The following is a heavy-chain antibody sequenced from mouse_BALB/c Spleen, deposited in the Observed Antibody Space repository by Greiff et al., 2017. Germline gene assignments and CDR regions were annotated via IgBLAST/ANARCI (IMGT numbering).Heavy chain of an antibody. CDR3: ARNYRFPFAY. V-gene: IGHV1-7*01. CDR2: INPSTGYT. D-gene: IGHD2-14*01. Sequence: VQLQESGAELAKPGASVKMSCKASGYTFTSYWMHWVKQRPGQGLEWIGYINPSTGYTEYNQKFKDKATLTADKSSSTAYMQLSSLTSEDSAVYYCARNYRFPFAYWGQGTLVTVSA. J-gene: IGHJ3*01. CDR1: GYTFTSYW.